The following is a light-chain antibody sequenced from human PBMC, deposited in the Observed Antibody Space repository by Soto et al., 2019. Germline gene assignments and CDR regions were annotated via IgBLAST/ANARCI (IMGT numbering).Light chain of an antibody. CDR3: GSYTASSTVI. V-gene: IGLV2-14*01. J-gene: IGLJ2*01. CDR1: SSDVGDYNY. Sequence: QSALTQPASVSGSPGQSITISCTGASSDVGDYNYVSWYQQHPGKAPKLMIYDVSNRPSGVSYRFSGSKSGNTASLTISGLQDEDEADYYCGSYTASSTVIFGGGTKLTVL. CDR2: DVS.